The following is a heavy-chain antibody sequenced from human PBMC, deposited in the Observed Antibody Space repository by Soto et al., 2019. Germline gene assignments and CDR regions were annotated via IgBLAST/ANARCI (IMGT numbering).Heavy chain of an antibody. Sequence: EVQLVESGGGLVKPGGSLRLSCAASGFTFSSYSMNWVRQAPGKGLEWVSSISSSSSYIYYADSVKGRFNISRDNAKNSLYLQMNSLRAEDAAVYSCARGPELLLWGQGTLVTVSS. V-gene: IGHV3-21*01. CDR3: ARGPELLL. D-gene: IGHD2-15*01. CDR2: ISSSSSYI. CDR1: GFTFSSYS. J-gene: IGHJ4*02.